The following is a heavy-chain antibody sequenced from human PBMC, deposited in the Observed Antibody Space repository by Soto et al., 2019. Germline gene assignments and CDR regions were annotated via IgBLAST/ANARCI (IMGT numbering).Heavy chain of an antibody. CDR2: TYYRSKWYS. CDR3: VRDGYSSSYDFDH. D-gene: IGHD6-6*01. J-gene: IGHJ4*02. V-gene: IGHV6-1*01. Sequence: QVQLQQSGPGLVRPSQTLSLTCAISGDSVSDNSAAWNWIRQSPSRGLEWLGRTYYRSKWYSDYAVSLQGRMSINADPSRNHFSLQLYSVTPEDTAVYYCVRDGYSSSYDFDHWGQGTLVTVSS. CDR1: GDSVSDNSAA.